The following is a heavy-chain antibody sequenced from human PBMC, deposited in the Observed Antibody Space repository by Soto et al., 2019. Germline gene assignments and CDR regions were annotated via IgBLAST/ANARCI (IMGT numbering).Heavy chain of an antibody. CDR2: VYQSGSA. Sequence: QLQLQESGSGLVKPSQTLSLTCTVSGGSIRRDAYAWSWIRQPPGKGLEWIGYVYQSGSAYYNPSLESRVTISLDTSRNEFSLKLTSVTAADTAVYFCARVEYDTATYYYDHWGQGTLITVSP. D-gene: IGHD3-22*01. J-gene: IGHJ5*02. CDR3: ARVEYDTATYYYDH. CDR1: GGSIRRDAYA. V-gene: IGHV4-30-2*01.